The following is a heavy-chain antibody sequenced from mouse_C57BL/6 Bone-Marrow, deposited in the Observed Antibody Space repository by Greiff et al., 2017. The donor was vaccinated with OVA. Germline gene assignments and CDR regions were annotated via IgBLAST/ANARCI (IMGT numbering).Heavy chain of an antibody. V-gene: IGHV3-6*01. J-gene: IGHJ1*03. D-gene: IGHD1-1*01. CDR2: ISYDGSN. CDR3: ARGYYDRYFDV. CDR1: GYSITSGYY. Sequence: EVKLVESGPGLVKPSQSLSLTCSVTGYSITSGYYWNWIRQFPGNKLEWMGYISYDGSNNYNPSLKNRISITRDTSKNQFFLKLNSVTTEDTATYYCARGYYDRYFDVWGTGTTVTVSS.